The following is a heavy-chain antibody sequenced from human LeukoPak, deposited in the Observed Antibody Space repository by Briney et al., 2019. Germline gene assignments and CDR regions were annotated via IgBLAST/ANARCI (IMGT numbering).Heavy chain of an antibody. V-gene: IGHV3-33*01. D-gene: IGHD3-10*01. J-gene: IGHJ4*02. CDR1: GFTFSSYG. Sequence: GRSLRLSCAASGFTFSSYGIHWVRQAPGKGLEWVAVIWYDGSNKYYADSVKGRFTISRDNSKNTLYLQMNSLRAEDTAVYYCARDQAERSGFDYWGQGTLVTVSS. CDR2: IWYDGSNK. CDR3: ARDQAERSGFDY.